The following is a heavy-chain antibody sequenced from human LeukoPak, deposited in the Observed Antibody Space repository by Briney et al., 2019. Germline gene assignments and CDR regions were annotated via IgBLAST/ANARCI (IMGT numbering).Heavy chain of an antibody. CDR3: AKDLRSSGFFDY. Sequence: GGSLRLSCAASGFTFSSYGMPWVRQAPGKGLEWVAFIRYDGSNKYYADSVKGRFTISRDNSKNTLYLQMNSLRAEDTAVYYCAKDLRSSGFFDYWGQGTLVTVSS. CDR1: GFTFSSYG. V-gene: IGHV3-30*02. D-gene: IGHD6-19*01. J-gene: IGHJ4*02. CDR2: IRYDGSNK.